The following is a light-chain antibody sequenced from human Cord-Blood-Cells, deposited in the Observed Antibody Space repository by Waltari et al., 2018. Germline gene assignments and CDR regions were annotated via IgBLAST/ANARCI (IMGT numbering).Light chain of an antibody. Sequence: DIQMTQSPSSVSASVGDRVTITCRASQGISSWLVWYQQKPGKAPKLLIYAASILQSGVPPSLVGMDLGPDFTLTIGSRKPKDFAPYYVQQANIYPLTFGGGTKVEIK. J-gene: IGKJ4*01. CDR3: QQANIYPLT. CDR2: AAS. CDR1: QGISSW. V-gene: IGKV1-12*01.